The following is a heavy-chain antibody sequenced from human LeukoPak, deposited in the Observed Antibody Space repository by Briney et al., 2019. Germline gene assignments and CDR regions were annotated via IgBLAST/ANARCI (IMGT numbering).Heavy chain of an antibody. CDR1: GGSISGSY. J-gene: IGHJ4*02. D-gene: IGHD2-2*01. Sequence: PSETLSLTCTVSGGSISGSYWSWIRQPPGKGLEWIGYFYYSGNTNYNPSLKSRVIISVDTSENQFSLKLSSVTAADTAVYYCARDFTGYCSGTGCRAFDYWGQGTLVTVPS. CDR2: FYYSGNT. CDR3: ARDFTGYCSGTGCRAFDY. V-gene: IGHV4-59*01.